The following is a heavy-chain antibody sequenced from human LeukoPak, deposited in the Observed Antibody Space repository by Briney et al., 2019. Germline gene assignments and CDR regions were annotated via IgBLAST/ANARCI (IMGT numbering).Heavy chain of an antibody. CDR3: AKADGSGWYGLDY. Sequence: GRSLRLSCAASGFTFSSYGMHWVRQAPGKGLEWVAVISYDGSNKYYADSVKGRFTISRDNSKDTLYLQMNSLRAEDTAVYYCAKADGSGWYGLDYWGQGTLVTVSS. D-gene: IGHD6-19*01. J-gene: IGHJ4*02. V-gene: IGHV3-30*18. CDR1: GFTFSSYG. CDR2: ISYDGSNK.